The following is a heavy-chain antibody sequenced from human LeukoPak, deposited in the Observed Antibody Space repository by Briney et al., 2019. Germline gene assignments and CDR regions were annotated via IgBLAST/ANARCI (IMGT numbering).Heavy chain of an antibody. CDR3: ARGESYYYDSSGYYYDY. D-gene: IGHD3-22*01. Sequence: GGSLRLSCAASGFTFSSYAMHWVRQAPGKGLEYVSAISSNGGSTYYADSVKGRFTISRDNSKNTLYLQMGSLRAEDMAVYYCARGESYYYDSSGYYYDYWGQGTLVTVSS. V-gene: IGHV3-64*02. J-gene: IGHJ4*02. CDR2: ISSNGGST. CDR1: GFTFSSYA.